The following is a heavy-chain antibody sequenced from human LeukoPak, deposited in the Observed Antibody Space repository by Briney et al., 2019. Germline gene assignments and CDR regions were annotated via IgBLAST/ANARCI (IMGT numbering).Heavy chain of an antibody. D-gene: IGHD6-13*01. CDR1: GFTFDDYA. CDR2: ISWNSGSI. CDR3: AKDMSGGTRWDTKIAAAGPSDY. V-gene: IGHV3-9*01. J-gene: IGHJ4*02. Sequence: PGGFLRLSCAAPGFTFDDYAMHWVRQAPGKGLEWVSGISWNSGSIGYADSVKGRFTISRDNAKNSLYLQMNSLRAEDTALYYCAKDMSGGTRWDTKIAAAGPSDYWGQGTLVTVSS.